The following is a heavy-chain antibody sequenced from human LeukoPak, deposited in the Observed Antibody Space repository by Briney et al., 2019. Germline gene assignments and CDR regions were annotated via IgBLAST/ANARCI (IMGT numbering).Heavy chain of an antibody. J-gene: IGHJ4*02. CDR2: IYYSGST. V-gene: IGHV4-39*07. D-gene: IGHD6-6*01. Sequence: PSETLSLTCTVSGVSISSSNSYWGWIRQPPGKGLEWIGNIYYSGSTYYNASLRSRITISVDTSKNQFSLKLSSVTAADTAVYYCAREWRSSLDSWGQGTLVTVSS. CDR1: GVSISSSNSY. CDR3: AREWRSSLDS.